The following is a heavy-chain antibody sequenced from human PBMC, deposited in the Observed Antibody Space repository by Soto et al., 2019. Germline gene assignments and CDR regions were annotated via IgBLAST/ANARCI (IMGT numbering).Heavy chain of an antibody. J-gene: IGHJ6*03. D-gene: IGHD2-8*02. Sequence: PGGSLRLSCAASGFTFSSYAMSWVRQAPGKGLEWVSAISGSGGSTYYADSVKGRFTISRDNSKNTLYLQMNSLRAEDTAVYYCAKEVRPDWWGDYYYYYMDVWGKGTTVTVSS. CDR2: ISGSGGST. CDR3: AKEVRPDWWGDYYYYYMDV. V-gene: IGHV3-23*01. CDR1: GFTFSSYA.